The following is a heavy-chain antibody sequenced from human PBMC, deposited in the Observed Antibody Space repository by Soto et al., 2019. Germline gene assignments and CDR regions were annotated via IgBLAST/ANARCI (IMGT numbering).Heavy chain of an antibody. D-gene: IGHD6-19*01. CDR2: IDPSDSYT. Sequence: PGESLKISCKGSGYSFTSYWISWVRQMPGKGLEWMGRIDPSDSYTNYSPSFQGHVTISADKSISTAYLQWSSLKASDTAMYYCARTPLLSAVAEYYHYYGKAVWGQGTTVTVSS. CDR3: ARTPLLSAVAEYYHYYGKAV. J-gene: IGHJ6*02. CDR1: GYSFTSYW. V-gene: IGHV5-10-1*01.